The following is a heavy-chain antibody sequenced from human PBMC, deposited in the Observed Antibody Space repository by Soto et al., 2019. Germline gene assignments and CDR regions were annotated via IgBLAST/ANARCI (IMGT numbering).Heavy chain of an antibody. D-gene: IGHD1-26*01. V-gene: IGHV6-1*01. CDR2: TYYRSKWST. Sequence: SQTLSLTCAISGDSVSSKSAAWNWIRQSPSRGLEWLGRTYYRSKWSTDYAVSVKGRITVNPDTSKNHFSLQLTSVTPDDTAVYYCARALAGSYDYWGQGTLVTVSS. CDR3: ARALAGSYDY. CDR1: GDSVSSKSAA. J-gene: IGHJ4*02.